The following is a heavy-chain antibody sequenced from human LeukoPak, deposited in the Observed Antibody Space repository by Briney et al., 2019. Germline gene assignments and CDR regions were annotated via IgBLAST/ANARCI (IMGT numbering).Heavy chain of an antibody. Sequence: ASVKVSCKASGGTFSSYAISWVRQAPGQGPEWMGWISASNGNTIYAQKLQGRVTLTTDTSTSTASMELRSLRSDDTAMYYCARALSVSSGTCYDYWGQGTLVTVSS. CDR2: ISASNGNT. J-gene: IGHJ4*02. CDR1: GGTFSSYA. CDR3: ARALSVSSGTCYDY. D-gene: IGHD2-15*01. V-gene: IGHV1-18*01.